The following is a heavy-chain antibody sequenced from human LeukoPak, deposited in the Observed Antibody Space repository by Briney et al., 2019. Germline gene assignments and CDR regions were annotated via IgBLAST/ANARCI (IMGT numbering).Heavy chain of an antibody. V-gene: IGHV1-18*01. D-gene: IGHD3-22*01. J-gene: IGHJ3*02. CDR3: ARAQADYYDSSGYSYYFDI. CDR2: ISAYNGNT. Sequence: ASVKVSCKASGYTFTSYGISWVRQAPGQGLEWMGWISAYNGNTNYAQKLQGRVTMTTDTSTSTAYMELRSLRSDDTAVYYCARAQADYYDSSGYSYYFDIWGQGTMVTVSS. CDR1: GYTFTSYG.